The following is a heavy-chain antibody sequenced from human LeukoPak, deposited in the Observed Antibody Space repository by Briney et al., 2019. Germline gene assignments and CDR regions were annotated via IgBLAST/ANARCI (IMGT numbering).Heavy chain of an antibody. D-gene: IGHD1-26*01. CDR3: ARDQLGATVD. CDR1: GFTFSSYW. V-gene: IGHV3-7*01. J-gene: IGHJ4*02. CDR2: IKQDGSEK. Sequence: GGSLRLSCAASGFTFSSYWMSWVRQAPGKGLEWVANIKQDGSEKYYVDSVKGRFTISRDNAKHSLFLQMNSLRVEDTAVYYCARDQLGATVDWGQGTLVTVSS.